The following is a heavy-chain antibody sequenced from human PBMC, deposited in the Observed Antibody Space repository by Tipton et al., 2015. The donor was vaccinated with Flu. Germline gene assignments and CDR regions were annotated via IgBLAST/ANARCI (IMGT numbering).Heavy chain of an antibody. D-gene: IGHD5-24*01. CDR3: ARGGYNLVY. J-gene: IGHJ4*02. CDR1: GGSISRYY. V-gene: IGHV4-4*07. Sequence: TLSLTCTVSGGSISRYYWSWIRQPPGKGLEWIGRIYSSGSTNYNPSLKSRVTMSVDTSKNQFSLRLNSVAAADTAVYYCARGGYNLVYWGQGTLVTVSS. CDR2: IYSSGST.